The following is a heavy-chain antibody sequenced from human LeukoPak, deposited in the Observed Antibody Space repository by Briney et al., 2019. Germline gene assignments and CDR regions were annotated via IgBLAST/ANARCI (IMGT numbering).Heavy chain of an antibody. CDR3: ARDLAYSRLDY. J-gene: IGHJ4*02. CDR2: INPDGNKK. Sequence: GGSLRLSCAASGLTFSSFGMHWVRQAPGKGLEWVASINPDGNKKYSADSVKGRFTISRDNAENSLYLQMNSLRVEDTAFYYCARDLAYSRLDYWGQGMLVTVSS. D-gene: IGHD5-18*01. V-gene: IGHV3-7*01. CDR1: GLTFSSFG.